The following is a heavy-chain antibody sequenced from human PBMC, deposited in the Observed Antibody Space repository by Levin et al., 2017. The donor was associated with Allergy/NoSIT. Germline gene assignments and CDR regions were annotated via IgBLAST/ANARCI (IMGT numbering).Heavy chain of an antibody. J-gene: IGHJ4*02. CDR1: GGSISSGSYY. CDR2: IYTTGST. Sequence: SETLSLTCTVSGGSISSGSYYWSWIRQPTGKALEWIGRIYTTGSTNYNPSLESRVTISIDTSKQQFSLTLSSVTAADTAVYYCASARGSGWYDYIDNWGQGTLVTVSS. D-gene: IGHD6-19*01. V-gene: IGHV4-61*02. CDR3: ASARGSGWYDYIDN.